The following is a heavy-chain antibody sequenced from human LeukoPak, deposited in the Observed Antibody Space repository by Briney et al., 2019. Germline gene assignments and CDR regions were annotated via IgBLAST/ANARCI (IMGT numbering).Heavy chain of an antibody. CDR3: ARDSYYYDSSGYPLRAFDI. V-gene: IGHV1-69*04. CDR1: GGTFSSYA. D-gene: IGHD3-22*01. CDR2: IIPILGIA. Sequence: SVKVSCKASGGTFSSYAISWVRQAPGQGLEWMGRIIPILGIANYAQKFQGRVTITADKSPSTAYMELSSLRSEDTAVYYCARDSYYYDSSGYPLRAFDIWGQGTMVTVSS. J-gene: IGHJ3*02.